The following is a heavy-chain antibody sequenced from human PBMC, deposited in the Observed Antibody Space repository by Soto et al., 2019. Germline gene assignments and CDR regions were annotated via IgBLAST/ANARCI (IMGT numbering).Heavy chain of an antibody. J-gene: IGHJ4*02. Sequence: GGSLRLSCTASGFTLRSYRKTWVRQAPGKGLEGVSAISSSGGNTFYADSVKGRFTISRDNSKNTLYLQMNSLRAEDTAVYYCANSVYCIGPGYWGQGTLVPVSS. CDR3: ANSVYCIGPGY. CDR2: ISSSGGNT. D-gene: IGHD2-8*01. CDR1: GFTLRSYR. V-gene: IGHV3-23*01.